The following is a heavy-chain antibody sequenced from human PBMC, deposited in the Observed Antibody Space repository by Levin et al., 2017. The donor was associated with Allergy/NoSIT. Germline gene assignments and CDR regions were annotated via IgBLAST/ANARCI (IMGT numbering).Heavy chain of an antibody. J-gene: IGHJ4*02. CDR3: AKDVQS. V-gene: IGHV3-23*01. Sequence: RASVKVSCAASGFTFGNSPMTWVRQAPGKGLEWVSGISERGGTTYYADSVKGRFTISRDNSKNTLSLQMNSLRVEDTAIYYCAKDVQSWGQGTLVTVSS. D-gene: IGHD6-6*01. CDR2: ISERGGTT. CDR1: GFTFGNSP.